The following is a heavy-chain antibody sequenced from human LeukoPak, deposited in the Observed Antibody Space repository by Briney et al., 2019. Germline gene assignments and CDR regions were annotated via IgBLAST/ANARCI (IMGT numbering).Heavy chain of an antibody. CDR3: ANTRSGYGDSAFDY. D-gene: IGHD4-17*01. V-gene: IGHV3-30*18. J-gene: IGHJ4*02. CDR2: ISYDGSNK. Sequence: GGSLRLSCAASGFTFSSYGMHWVRQAPGKGLEWVAVISYDGSNKYYADSVKGRFTISRDNSKNTLYLQMNSLRAEDTAVYYCANTRSGYGDSAFDYWGQGTLVTVSS. CDR1: GFTFSSYG.